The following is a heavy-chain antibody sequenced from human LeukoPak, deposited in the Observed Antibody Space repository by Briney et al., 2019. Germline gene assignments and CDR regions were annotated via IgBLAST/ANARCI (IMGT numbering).Heavy chain of an antibody. D-gene: IGHD1-26*01. CDR2: IYPGDSDT. V-gene: IGHV5-51*01. CDR3: ARPSGSYYLGRDAFDI. CDR1: GYSFTSYW. Sequence: RGESLKISCKGSGYSFTSYWIGWVRQMPGKGLEWMGIIYPGDSDTRYSPSFQGQVTISADKSISTAYLQWSSLKASDTAMYYCARPSGSYYLGRDAFDIWGQGTMVTVSS. J-gene: IGHJ3*02.